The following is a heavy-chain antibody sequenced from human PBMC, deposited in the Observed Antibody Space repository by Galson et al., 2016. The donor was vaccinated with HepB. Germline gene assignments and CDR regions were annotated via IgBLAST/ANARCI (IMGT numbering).Heavy chain of an antibody. Sequence: SVKVSCKASGYSFTRYGITWVRQAPGQGLEWLGWISPYNGNANYAQKFQGRVTMTRDASTSTAYMELRSLRYDDTAVYYCATYPSYGDYGGYYYGMDVWGQGPTVTVSS. CDR3: ATYPSYGDYGGYYYGMDV. CDR2: ISPYNGNA. V-gene: IGHV1-18*01. D-gene: IGHD4-17*01. CDR1: GYSFTRYG. J-gene: IGHJ6*02.